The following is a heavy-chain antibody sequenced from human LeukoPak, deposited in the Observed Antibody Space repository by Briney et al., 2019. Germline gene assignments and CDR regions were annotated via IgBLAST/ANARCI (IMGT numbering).Heavy chain of an antibody. V-gene: IGHV3-66*01. CDR3: ASEATGRSSGYYSRDWFDP. CDR1: GFTFNNYA. D-gene: IGHD3-22*01. Sequence: GGSLRLSCAASGFTFNNYALGWVRQAPGKGLEWVSVIYSGGSTYYADSVKGRFTISRDNSRNTLYLQMNSLRAEDTAVYYCASEATGRSSGYYSRDWFDPWGQGTLVTVSS. J-gene: IGHJ5*02. CDR2: IYSGGST.